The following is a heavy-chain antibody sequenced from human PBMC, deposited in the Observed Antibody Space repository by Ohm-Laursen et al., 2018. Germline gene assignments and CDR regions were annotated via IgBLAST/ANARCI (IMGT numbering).Heavy chain of an antibody. V-gene: IGHV1-46*02. CDR1: GYSFNSNH. D-gene: IGHD3-3*01. CDR3: ARDFEWATDV. CDR2: IKSTDDTR. Sequence: VASVKVSCKASGYSFNSNHMQWLRQAPGQGLERMGIIKSTDDTRTYAQKFQGRVTMTKDRSTSTVYMELSSLRSDDTAVYYCARDFEWATDVWGQGTLVTVSS. J-gene: IGHJ6*02.